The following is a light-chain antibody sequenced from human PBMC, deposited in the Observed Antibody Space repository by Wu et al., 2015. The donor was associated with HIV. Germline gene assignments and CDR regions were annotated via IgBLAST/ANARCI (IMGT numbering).Light chain of an antibody. V-gene: IGKV3-20*01. Sequence: EIVLTQFPATLSLSPGERATLSCRASQSVASFLAWYQQKPGQAPRLLIYGASSRATGIPDRFSGSGSGTDFTLTISRLEPEDFAVYYCQHYGSSPGVTCTFGQGTKVEIK. J-gene: IGKJ1*01. CDR2: GAS. CDR1: QSVASF. CDR3: QHYGSSPGVTCT.